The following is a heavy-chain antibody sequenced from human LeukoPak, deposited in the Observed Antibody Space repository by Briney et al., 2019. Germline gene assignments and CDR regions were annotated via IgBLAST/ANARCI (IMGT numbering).Heavy chain of an antibody. CDR1: GGSISSGGYY. Sequence: SETLSLTCTVSGGSISSGGYYWRWIRQHPGKGLEWIGYIYYSGSTYYNPSLKSRVTISVDTSKNQFSLKLSSVTAADTAVYYCAREMRDDYYDSSGYKYYFDYWGQGTLVTVSS. D-gene: IGHD3-22*01. J-gene: IGHJ4*02. V-gene: IGHV4-31*03. CDR3: AREMRDDYYDSSGYKYYFDY. CDR2: IYYSGST.